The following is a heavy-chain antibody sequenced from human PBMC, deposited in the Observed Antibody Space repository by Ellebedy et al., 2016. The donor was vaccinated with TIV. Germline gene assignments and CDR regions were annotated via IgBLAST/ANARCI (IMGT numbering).Heavy chain of an antibody. V-gene: IGHV3-23*01. CDR1: GFTFSNYA. Sequence: GESLKISCAASGFTFSNYAMAWVRQAPGKGLEWVSGIVGSGSQKYADSVKGRFTISRDNSKSTVDLQMNSLRAEDTAVYYCAKGRGGGSDSSAPRYYFDYWGLGTLVTVSS. J-gene: IGHJ4*02. D-gene: IGHD3-22*01. CDR2: IVGSGS. CDR3: AKGRGGGSDSSAPRYYFDY.